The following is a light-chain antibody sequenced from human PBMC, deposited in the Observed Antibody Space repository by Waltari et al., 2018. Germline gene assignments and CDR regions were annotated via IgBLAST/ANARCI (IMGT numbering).Light chain of an antibody. V-gene: IGLV3-21*02. CDR1: NIGGKS. CDR3: QVWDRSSDQPV. Sequence: SYVLTPPPAVSVGPGQTAKISCAGHNIGGKSVHWHQQKPGQAPGLVVFDDDERPSGIPPRFSGSNSENTATLTITRVEVGDGADYYCQVWDRSSDQPVFGGGT. J-gene: IGLJ3*02. CDR2: DDD.